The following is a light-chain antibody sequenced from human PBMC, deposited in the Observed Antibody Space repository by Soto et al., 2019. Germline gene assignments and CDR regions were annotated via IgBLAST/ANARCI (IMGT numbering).Light chain of an antibody. J-gene: IGKJ1*01. CDR2: AAS. Sequence: DIQLTQSPSSLSASVGDRVTITCRASQSIDTYIHWYQEKPGKVPKLLIYAASSLASGVPSRFSGSGSGGVFTLTISSLQPEDFATYYCQQTYIAPRAFGQGTKVDIK. V-gene: IGKV1-39*01. CDR1: QSIDTY. CDR3: QQTYIAPRA.